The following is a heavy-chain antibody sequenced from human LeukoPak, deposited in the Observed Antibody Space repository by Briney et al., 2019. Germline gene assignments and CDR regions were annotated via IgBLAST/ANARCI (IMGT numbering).Heavy chain of an antibody. CDR2: IYRTGST. Sequence: SETLSLTCTVSGGPINNYYWSWIRQPPGKGLEWIGYIYRTGSTNYNPSLKSRVTISLDKSKNQFSLKLTSVTAADTAVYFCARDTPPQWGQGTLVTVSS. J-gene: IGHJ4*02. CDR1: GGPINNYY. CDR3: ARDTPPQ. V-gene: IGHV4-59*01.